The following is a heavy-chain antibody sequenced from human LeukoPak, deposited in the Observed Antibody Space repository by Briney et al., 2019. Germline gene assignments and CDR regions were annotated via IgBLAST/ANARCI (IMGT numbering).Heavy chain of an antibody. CDR1: GFTFSSYA. J-gene: IGHJ4*02. D-gene: IGHD6-19*01. Sequence: GGSLRLSCAASGFTFSSYAMSWVRQAPGKGLEGVSAISGSGGSTYYADSVKGRFTISRDNSKNTLYLQMNSLRAEDTAVYYCAKDPSSGWSESYYFDYWGQGTLVTVSS. CDR3: AKDPSSGWSESYYFDY. CDR2: ISGSGGST. V-gene: IGHV3-23*01.